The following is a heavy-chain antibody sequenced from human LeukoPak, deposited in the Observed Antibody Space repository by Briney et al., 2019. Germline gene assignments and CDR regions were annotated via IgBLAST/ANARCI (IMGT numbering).Heavy chain of an antibody. CDR3: ARDVRYFDY. CDR2: IYYSGST. D-gene: IGHD3-9*01. J-gene: IGHJ4*02. Sequence: SETLSLTCTVSGGSISSYYWSWIRQPPGKGLEWIGYIYYSGSTNYNPSLTSRVTISVDTSKNQFSLKLSSVTAADTAVYYCARDVRYFDYWGQGTLVTVSS. V-gene: IGHV4-59*01. CDR1: GGSISSYY.